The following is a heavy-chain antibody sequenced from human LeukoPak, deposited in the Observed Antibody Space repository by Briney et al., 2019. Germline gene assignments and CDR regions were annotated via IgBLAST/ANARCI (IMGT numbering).Heavy chain of an antibody. J-gene: IGHJ5*02. CDR3: ARRRIAPPGTSWFDP. V-gene: IGHV4-34*01. CDR1: GFTFSSYE. Sequence: GSLRLSCAASGFTFSSYEMNWVRQAPGKGLEWIGEINDSGDTDYIPSLKSRVTISSETSKNQFSLKMSSMTAADTAVYYCARRRIAPPGTSWFDPWGQGTLVTVSS. CDR2: INDSGDT. D-gene: IGHD1/OR15-1a*01.